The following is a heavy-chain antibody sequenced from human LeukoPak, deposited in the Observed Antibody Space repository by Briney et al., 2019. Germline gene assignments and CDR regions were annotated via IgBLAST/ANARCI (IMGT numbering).Heavy chain of an antibody. J-gene: IGHJ4*02. D-gene: IGHD6-13*01. CDR2: IYTSGST. Sequence: SETLSLTCTVSGGSISSYYWSWIRQPPGKGLEWIGRIYTSGSTNYNPSLKSRVTMSVDTSKNQFSLKLSSVTAADTAVYYCARMSSSSWYYFDYWGQGTLVTVSS. V-gene: IGHV4-4*07. CDR3: ARMSSSSWYYFDY. CDR1: GGSISSYY.